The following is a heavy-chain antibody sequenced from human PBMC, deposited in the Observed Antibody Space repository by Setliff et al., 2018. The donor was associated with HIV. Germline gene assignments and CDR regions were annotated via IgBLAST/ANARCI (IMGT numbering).Heavy chain of an antibody. CDR3: ARAPPGIQNDAFDV. CDR2: IYTNGYT. V-gene: IGHV4-61*09. Sequence: SETLSLTCSVSCGSISSGSYYWTWIRQPAGKGPEWIGHIYTNGYTNYNPSLKSRVTISVDTSKNQFSLRLTSVTAADTAVYYCARAPPGIQNDAFDVWGQGTMVTVSS. J-gene: IGHJ3*01. CDR1: CGSISSGSYY.